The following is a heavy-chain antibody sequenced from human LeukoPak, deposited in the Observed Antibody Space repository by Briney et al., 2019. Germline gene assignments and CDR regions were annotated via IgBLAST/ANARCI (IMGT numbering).Heavy chain of an antibody. CDR1: GFTFSRYS. J-gene: IGHJ5*02. D-gene: IGHD3-9*01. V-gene: IGHV3-48*01. CDR3: ARKGIDYDILTGFDP. Sequence: GGSLRLSCEASGFTFSRYSMNWVRQAPRKGLEWLSYIGGSSKTMYYADSVKGRFTISRDNAKNSLYLQMNSLRAEDTAVYYCARKGIDYDILTGFDPWGQGTLVTVSS. CDR2: IGGSSKTM.